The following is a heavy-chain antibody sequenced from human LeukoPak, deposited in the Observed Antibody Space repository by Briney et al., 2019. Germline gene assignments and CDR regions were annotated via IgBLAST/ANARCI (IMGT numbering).Heavy chain of an antibody. CDR3: ARGGAAAGTAPYGAPY. Sequence: ASVTVSCKASGYTFTGYYMHWVRQAPGQGLEWMGWINPNSGGTNYAQKFQGGVTMTRDTSISTAYMELSRLRSDDTAVYYCARGGAAAGTAPYGAPYWGQGTLVTVSS. CDR1: GYTFTGYY. V-gene: IGHV1-2*02. J-gene: IGHJ4*02. D-gene: IGHD6-13*01. CDR2: INPNSGGT.